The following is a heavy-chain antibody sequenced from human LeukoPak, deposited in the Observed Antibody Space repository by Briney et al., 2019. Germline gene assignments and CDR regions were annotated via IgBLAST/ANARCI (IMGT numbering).Heavy chain of an antibody. D-gene: IGHD6-13*01. J-gene: IGHJ4*02. CDR3: AKDRYSSSYSPVGYFDY. V-gene: IGHV3-30-3*01. Sequence: PGRSLRLSCAASGFTFSSYAMHWVRQAPGKGLEWVAVISYDGSNKYYADSVKGRFTISRDNSKNTLYLQMNSLRAEDTAVYYCAKDRYSSSYSPVGYFDYWGQGTLVTVSS. CDR2: ISYDGSNK. CDR1: GFTFSSYA.